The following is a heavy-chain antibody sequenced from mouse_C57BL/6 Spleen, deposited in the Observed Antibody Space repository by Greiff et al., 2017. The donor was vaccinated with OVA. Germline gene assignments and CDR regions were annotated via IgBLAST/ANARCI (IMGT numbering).Heavy chain of an antibody. D-gene: IGHD2-1*01. Sequence: VKLQQPGAELVKPGASVKMSCKASGYTFTSYCITWVKQRPGQGLEWIGDIYPGSGSTNYNEKFKSKATLTVDTSSSTAYMQLSSLTSEDSAVYYCARVGEGNCRDLDYWGQGTTLTVSS. CDR1: GYTFTSYC. V-gene: IGHV1-55*01. CDR2: IYPGSGST. J-gene: IGHJ2*01. CDR3: ARVGEGNCRDLDY.